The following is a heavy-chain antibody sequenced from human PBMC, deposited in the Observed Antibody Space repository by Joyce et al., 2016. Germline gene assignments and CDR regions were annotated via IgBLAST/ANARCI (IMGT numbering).Heavy chain of an antibody. CDR2: ISYDGSNK. Sequence: QGQLVESGGGVVQPGRSLRLSCAASGFTFSNDGMHWVRQAPGKVLEWVEVISYDGSNKHYGDSVKGRFTISRDNSKNTLYLQMNSLRTEDTAVYFCAGGILTGYFDYWGQGTLVSVSS. V-gene: IGHV3-30*03. CDR3: AGGILTGYFDY. D-gene: IGHD3-9*01. CDR1: GFTFSNDG. J-gene: IGHJ4*02.